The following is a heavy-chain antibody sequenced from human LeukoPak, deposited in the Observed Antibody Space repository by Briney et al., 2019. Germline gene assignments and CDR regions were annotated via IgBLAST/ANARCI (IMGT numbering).Heavy chain of an antibody. J-gene: IGHJ4*02. CDR3: AAEFDSEQWLDWDY. V-gene: IGHV4-59*01. Sequence: PSETLSLTCTVSGGSINGYYWNWIRQAPGKGLEWIGYIHYRGSTNYNPSLKSRVTISVDMSENQFSLKLNSVTAADTAVYYCAAEFDSEQWLDWDYWGRGTLVTVSS. D-gene: IGHD6-19*01. CDR1: GGSINGYY. CDR2: IHYRGST.